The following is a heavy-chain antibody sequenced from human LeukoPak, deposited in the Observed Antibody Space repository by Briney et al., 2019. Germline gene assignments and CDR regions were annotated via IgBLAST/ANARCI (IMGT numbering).Heavy chain of an antibody. J-gene: IGHJ4*02. CDR1: GGSISSGDYY. CDR3: ARKGITGTTPFDY. Sequence: SQTLSLTCTVSGGSISSGDYYWSWIRQPPGKGLEWIGYIYYSGSTYYNPSLKSRVTISVDTSKNQFSLKLSSVTAADTAVYYCARKGITGTTPFDYWGQGTLVTVSS. CDR2: IYYSGST. D-gene: IGHD1-7*01. V-gene: IGHV4-30-4*08.